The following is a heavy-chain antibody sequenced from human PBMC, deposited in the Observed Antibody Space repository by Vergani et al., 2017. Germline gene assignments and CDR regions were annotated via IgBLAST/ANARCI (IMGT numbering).Heavy chain of an antibody. CDR2: INPSGGST. D-gene: IGHD2-15*01. CDR1: GYTFTSYY. J-gene: IGHJ6*02. V-gene: IGHV1-46*01. CDR3: ARDLIPRDSVEVGYYYGMDV. Sequence: QVQLVQSGAEVKKPGASVKVSCKASGYTFTSYYMHWVRQAPGQGLEWMGIINPSGGSTSYAQKFQGRVTMTRDTSTSTVYMELSSLRSEDTAVYYCARDLIPRDSVEVGYYYGMDVWGQGTTVTVSS.